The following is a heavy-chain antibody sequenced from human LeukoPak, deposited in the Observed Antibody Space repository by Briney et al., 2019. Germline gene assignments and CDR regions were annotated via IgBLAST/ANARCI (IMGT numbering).Heavy chain of an antibody. CDR3: AHRASTVTKGIFDY. V-gene: IGHV3-21*04. J-gene: IGHJ4*02. CDR1: GFTFSSYS. D-gene: IGHD4-17*01. CDR2: ISSSSSYI. Sequence: PGGSLRLSCAASGFTFSSYSMNWVRQAPGKGLEWVSSISSSSSYIYYADSVKGRFTISRDNAKNSLYLQMNSLRAEDTAVYYCAHRASTVTKGIFDYWGQGTLVTVSS.